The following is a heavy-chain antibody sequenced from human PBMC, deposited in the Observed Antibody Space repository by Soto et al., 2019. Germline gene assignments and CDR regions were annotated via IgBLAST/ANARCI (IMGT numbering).Heavy chain of an antibody. V-gene: IGHV4-31*03. Sequence: QVQLQESGPGLVKPSQTLSLTCTVSGGSISSGGYYWSWIRQHPGKGLEWIGYIYYSGSTYYNPSLKSRVTISVDTSKNQFSLELSSVTAADTAVYYCARGIAARHDFDYWGQGTLVTVSS. CDR2: IYYSGST. J-gene: IGHJ4*02. CDR1: GGSISSGGYY. CDR3: ARGIAARHDFDY. D-gene: IGHD6-6*01.